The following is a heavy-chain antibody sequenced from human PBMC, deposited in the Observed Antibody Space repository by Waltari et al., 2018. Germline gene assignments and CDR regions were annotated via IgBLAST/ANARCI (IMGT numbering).Heavy chain of an antibody. V-gene: IGHV4-34*01. D-gene: IGHD1-20*01. CDR1: GGSFSGYY. Sequence: QVQLQQWGAGLLKSSETLSLTRAVYGGSFSGYYGSWIRQPPGKELEWIGEIHPSGSTDYKSSLQSRVTIMLDTSKNHLSLKLTSVTAADTAVYYCARGLDNAKTGYWGQGTLVTVSS. CDR3: ARGLDNAKTGY. CDR2: IHPSGST. J-gene: IGHJ4*02.